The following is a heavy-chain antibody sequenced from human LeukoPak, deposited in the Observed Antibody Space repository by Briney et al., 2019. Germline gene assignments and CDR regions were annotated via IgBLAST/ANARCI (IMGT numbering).Heavy chain of an antibody. CDR2: IWYDGSNK. J-gene: IGHJ6*02. V-gene: IGHV3-33*01. CDR1: GFTFSSYG. Sequence: GGSLRLSCAASGFTFSSYGMHWVRQAPGKGLEWVAVIWYDGSNKYYADSVKGRFTISRDNSKNTLYLQMNSLGAEDTAVYYCARDPRYYYYGMDVWGQGTTVTVSS. CDR3: ARDPRYYYYGMDV.